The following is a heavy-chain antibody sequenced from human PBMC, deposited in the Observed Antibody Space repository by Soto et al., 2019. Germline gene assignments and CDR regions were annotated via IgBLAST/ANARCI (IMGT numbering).Heavy chain of an antibody. CDR1: GVSVTSGSYY. Sequence: QVQLQESGPGLVKPSETLSLTCTVSGVSVTSGSYYWSWVRQPPGGGLEWTGYIHYTGRISYNPSIKSRVTISIATSEKLFFLTLSSVTADDTAVYYCASDFRELGIRRPFDYWGQGTLVAVSS. CDR2: IHYTGRI. J-gene: IGHJ4*02. CDR3: ASDFRELGIRRPFDY. D-gene: IGHD1-20*01. V-gene: IGHV4-61*03.